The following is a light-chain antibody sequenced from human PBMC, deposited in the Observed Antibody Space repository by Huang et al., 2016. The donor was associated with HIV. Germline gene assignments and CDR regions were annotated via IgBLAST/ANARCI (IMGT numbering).Light chain of an antibody. CDR2: GAS. CDR3: QQYGSSPYT. Sequence: EIVLTQSPGTLSLSPGERATLSCRASQSVNNIYLAWYQHKPGQAPRLVIYGASSSATGIPNKFSGSGSATDFTLTISRLEPGDFAVYYCQQYGSSPYTFGQGTKLE. V-gene: IGKV3-20*01. CDR1: QSVNNIY. J-gene: IGKJ2*01.